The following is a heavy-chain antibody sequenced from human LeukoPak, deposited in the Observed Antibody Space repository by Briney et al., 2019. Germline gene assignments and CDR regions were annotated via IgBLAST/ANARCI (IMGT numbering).Heavy chain of an antibody. J-gene: IGHJ4*02. CDR2: IYYSRST. Sequence: WETLSLTCSVSGGSISSYYWRWVRQPPGKGREGIWYIYYSRSTNYTPSLKSRVTISVDTSKNQFSLKLSSVTAADTAVYYCASLGVIRAFDYWGQGTLVTVSS. V-gene: IGHV4-59*12. CDR1: GGSISSYY. CDR3: ASLGVIRAFDY. D-gene: IGHD2-21*01.